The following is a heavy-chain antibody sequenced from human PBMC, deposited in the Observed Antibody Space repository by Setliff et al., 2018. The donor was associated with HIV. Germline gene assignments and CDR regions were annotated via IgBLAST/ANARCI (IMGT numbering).Heavy chain of an antibody. CDR1: GGSISSSSYY. CDR2: IYYSGST. Sequence: SETLSLTCTVSGGSISSSSYYWGWIRQPPGKGLEWIGSIYYSGSTYYNPSLKSRVTISVDTSKNQFSLKLSRVTAADTAVYYCARQLWHIVVVTEYPSDDFDIWGQGTMVTVSS. V-gene: IGHV4-39*01. CDR3: ARQLWHIVVVTEYPSDDFDI. J-gene: IGHJ3*02. D-gene: IGHD2-21*02.